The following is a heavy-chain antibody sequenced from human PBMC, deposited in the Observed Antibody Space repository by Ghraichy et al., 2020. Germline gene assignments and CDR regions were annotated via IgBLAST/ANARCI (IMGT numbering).Heavy chain of an antibody. V-gene: IGHV4-59*01. CDR2: IFYSGST. J-gene: IGHJ1*01. Sequence: SETLSLTCTVNGDSMTSNYWGWIRQPPGKGLEWMGYIFYSGSTKYNPSLKSRVTISVDTSKNQFSLKLSSVTAADTAVYYCAGLYGVGSYFRAEYIQYWGQGTLVDVSS. CDR3: AGLYGVGSYFRAEYIQY. CDR1: GDSMTSNY. D-gene: IGHD3-10*01.